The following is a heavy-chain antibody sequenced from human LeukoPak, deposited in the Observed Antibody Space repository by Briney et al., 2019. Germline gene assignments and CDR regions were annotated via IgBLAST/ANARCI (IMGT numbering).Heavy chain of an antibody. D-gene: IGHD6-13*01. J-gene: IGHJ5*02. V-gene: IGHV7-4-1*02. Sequence: EASVKVSCKASGYTFTSYAMNWVRQAPGQGLEWMGWINTNTGNPTYAQGFTGRFVFSLDTSVSTAYLQISSLKAEGTAVYYCARKMPFIAAAGNNWFDPWGQGTLVTVSS. CDR3: ARKMPFIAAAGNNWFDP. CDR2: INTNTGNP. CDR1: GYTFTSYA.